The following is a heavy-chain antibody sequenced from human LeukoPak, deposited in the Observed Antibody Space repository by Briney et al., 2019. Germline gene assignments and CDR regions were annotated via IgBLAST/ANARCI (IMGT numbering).Heavy chain of an antibody. CDR2: IREDESER. J-gene: IGHJ3*02. Sequence: PGGSLRLSCVTSGFTFNTYSMTWVRQAPGKGLEGVATIREDESERHYVDSVKGRFTISRDNTRGSVYLQMNALRGEDTAVYYCARLWGADNSAYRAFDIWGQGTMVTVSS. CDR3: ARLWGADNSAYRAFDI. D-gene: IGHD3-22*01. CDR1: GFTFNTYS. V-gene: IGHV3-7*01.